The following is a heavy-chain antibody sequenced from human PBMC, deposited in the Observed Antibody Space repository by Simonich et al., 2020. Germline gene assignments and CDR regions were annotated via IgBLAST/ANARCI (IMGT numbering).Heavy chain of an antibody. CDR3: TRFDYYGSGSYYFDY. CDR1: GFTFSGSA. CDR2: IRSKANSYAT. J-gene: IGHJ4*02. Sequence: EVQLVESGGGLVQPGGSLKLSCAASGFTFSGSAMHWVRQASVKGLEWVDLIRSKANSYATAYAASVKGRFTISRDDSKNTAYLKMNSLKTEDTAVYYCTRFDYYGSGSYYFDYWGQGTLVTVSS. D-gene: IGHD3-10*01. V-gene: IGHV3-73*02.